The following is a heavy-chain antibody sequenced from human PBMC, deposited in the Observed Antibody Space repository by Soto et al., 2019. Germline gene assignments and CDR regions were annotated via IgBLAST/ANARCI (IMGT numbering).Heavy chain of an antibody. V-gene: IGHV3-7*01. CDR2: IKQDGSEK. CDR1: GFTFSSYW. Sequence: EVQLVESGGGLVQPGGSLRLSCAASGFTFSSYWMSWVRQAPGKGLEWVANIKQDGSEKYYVDSVKGRFTISRDNAKNSLYLQMNSLRAEDTAVYYCARAVGKGRGRENWYFDLWGRGTLVTASS. CDR3: ARAVGKGRGRENWYFDL. D-gene: IGHD1-26*01. J-gene: IGHJ2*01.